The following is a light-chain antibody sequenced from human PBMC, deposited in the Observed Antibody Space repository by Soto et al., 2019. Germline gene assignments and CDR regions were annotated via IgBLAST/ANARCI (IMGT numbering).Light chain of an antibody. V-gene: IGKV1-33*01. CDR3: QQYDNLIT. CDR1: QDISNY. Sequence: DIQMTQSPSSLSASVGDRVTITCQASQDISNYLNWYQQKPGKAPKLLIYDASNLETGVPSRFSGSGSGTVFTFTISSQQAEDIATYYCQQYDNLITFGQGTRLEIK. CDR2: DAS. J-gene: IGKJ5*01.